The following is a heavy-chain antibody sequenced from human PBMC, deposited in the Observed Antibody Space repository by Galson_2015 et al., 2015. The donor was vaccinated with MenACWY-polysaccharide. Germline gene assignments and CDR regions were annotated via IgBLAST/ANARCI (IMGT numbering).Heavy chain of an antibody. CDR2: TIPIFGTA. D-gene: IGHD1-26*01. Sequence: SVKVSCKASGGTFSSYAISWVRQAPGQGLEWMGGTIPIFGTANYAQKFQGRVTITADKSTSTAYMELSSLRSEDTAVYYCARVGLVGASPPYIWGQGTMVTVSS. J-gene: IGHJ3*02. CDR1: GGTFSSYA. V-gene: IGHV1-69*06. CDR3: ARVGLVGASPPYI.